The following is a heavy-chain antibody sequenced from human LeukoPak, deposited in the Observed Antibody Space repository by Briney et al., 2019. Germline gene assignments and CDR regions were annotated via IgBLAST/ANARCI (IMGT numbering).Heavy chain of an antibody. CDR3: ARDLPIAVAGSFYYYYGMDV. V-gene: IGHV3-48*03. Sequence: PGGSLTLSCTASGFTFSAYEMNWVRQAPGKGLEWVSHISSSGTTIYYADSVKGRFTISRDNAGNSLYLQMNSLRAEDTAVYYCARDLPIAVAGSFYYYYGMDVWGQGTTVTVSS. J-gene: IGHJ6*02. CDR2: ISSSGTTI. D-gene: IGHD6-19*01. CDR1: GFTFSAYE.